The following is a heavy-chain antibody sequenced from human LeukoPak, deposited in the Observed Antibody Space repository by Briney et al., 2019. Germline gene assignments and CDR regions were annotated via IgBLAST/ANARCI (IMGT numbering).Heavy chain of an antibody. CDR1: GITFSNYW. J-gene: IGHJ4*02. CDR2: INSEGSST. Sequence: PGGSLRLSCAASGITFSNYWMHWVRQAPGKGLVWVSRINSEGSSTSYADSVKGRFTISRDNAKNTLYLQMNSLRAEDTAVYYCANTEYCSGGSCYSIDYWGQGTLVTVSS. V-gene: IGHV3-74*01. CDR3: ANTEYCSGGSCYSIDY. D-gene: IGHD2-15*01.